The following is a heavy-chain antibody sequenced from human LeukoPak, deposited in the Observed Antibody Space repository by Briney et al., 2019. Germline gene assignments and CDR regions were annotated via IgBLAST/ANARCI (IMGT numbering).Heavy chain of an antibody. CDR1: GYTLTELS. CDR2: FDPEDGET. D-gene: IGHD3-22*01. CDR3: ATGLPNYYDSSGYPDY. Sequence: GASVKVSCKVSGYTLTELSMHWVRQAPGKGLEWMGGFDPEDGETIYAQKFQGRVTMTEDTSTDTAYMELSSLRSEDTAVYYCATGLPNYYDSSGYPDYWGQGTLVTVS. V-gene: IGHV1-24*01. J-gene: IGHJ4*02.